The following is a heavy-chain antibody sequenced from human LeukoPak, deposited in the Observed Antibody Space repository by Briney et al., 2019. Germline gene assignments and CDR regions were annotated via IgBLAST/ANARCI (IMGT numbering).Heavy chain of an antibody. CDR1: GFTFSSYA. V-gene: IGHV3-30*04. D-gene: IGHD5-12*01. J-gene: IGHJ4*02. Sequence: GRSLRLSCAASGFTFSSYAMHWVRQAPGKGLEWVAVISYDGSNKYYADSVKGRFTISRDNSKNTLYLQMNSLRAEDTAVYYCAREGDIVATISYYFDYWGLGTPVTVSS. CDR2: ISYDGSNK. CDR3: AREGDIVATISYYFDY.